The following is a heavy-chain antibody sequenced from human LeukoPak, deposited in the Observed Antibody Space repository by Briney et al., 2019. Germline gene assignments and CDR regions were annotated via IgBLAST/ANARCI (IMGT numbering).Heavy chain of an antibody. V-gene: IGHV3-15*01. CDR2: IKSKTDGGTI. D-gene: IGHD5-12*01. CDR3: AKGVRVGYVANWFDP. J-gene: IGHJ5*02. CDR1: GFTFTNAW. Sequence: GGSLRLSCAASGFTFTNAWMSWVRQAPGKGLEWVGRIKSKTDGGTIDYAAPVKGRFTISRDDSKNTLYLQMNSLKTEDTAVYYCAKGVRVGYVANWFDPWGQGTLVTVSS.